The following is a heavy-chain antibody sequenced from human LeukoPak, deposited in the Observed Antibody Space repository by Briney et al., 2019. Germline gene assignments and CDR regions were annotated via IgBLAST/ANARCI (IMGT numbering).Heavy chain of an antibody. CDR2: IYPGDSDT. CDR3: ARHYYDYVWGSYGIDY. V-gene: IGHV5-51*01. D-gene: IGHD3-16*01. CDR1: GYSFSNYW. J-gene: IGHJ4*02. Sequence: GESLKISCKGSGYSFSNYWIGWVRQMPGKGLEWMGIIYPGDSDTRYSPSFQGQVTISADKSIGTAYLQWSSLKASDTAMYYCARHYYDYVWGSYGIDYWGQGTLVTVSS.